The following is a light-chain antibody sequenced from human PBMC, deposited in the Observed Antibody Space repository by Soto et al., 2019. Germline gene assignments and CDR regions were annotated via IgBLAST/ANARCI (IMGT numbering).Light chain of an antibody. Sequence: QSALTQPASVSGSPGESITISCSGTTSDVGGHNFVSWLQQHPGKAPKMMIYAVDQRPSGVSIRFSGSKSGNTASLTISGLQTEDEADYYCSSYTRSSIWVFGGGTKLTVL. CDR3: SSYTRSSIWV. CDR1: TSDVGGHNF. V-gene: IGLV2-14*01. J-gene: IGLJ3*02. CDR2: AVD.